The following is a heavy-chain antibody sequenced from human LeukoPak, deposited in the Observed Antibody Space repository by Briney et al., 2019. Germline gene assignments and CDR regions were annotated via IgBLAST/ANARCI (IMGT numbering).Heavy chain of an antibody. J-gene: IGHJ4*02. D-gene: IGHD4-17*01. Sequence: SGILSLTCTVSGGSISSGDYYWSWIRQPPGKGLEWIGYIYYSGSTYYNPSLKSRVTISVDTSKNQFSLKLSSVTAADTAVYYCARGPSYYGDYAFDYWGQGTLVTVSS. CDR1: GGSISSGDYY. CDR3: ARGPSYYGDYAFDY. V-gene: IGHV4-30-4*01. CDR2: IYYSGST.